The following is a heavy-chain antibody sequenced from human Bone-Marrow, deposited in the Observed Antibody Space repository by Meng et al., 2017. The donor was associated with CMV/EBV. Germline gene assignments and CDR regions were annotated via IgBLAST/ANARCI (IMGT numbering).Heavy chain of an antibody. V-gene: IGHV1-69*10. CDR3: ARRIAAAGNYYYYYYYGMDV. D-gene: IGHD6-13*01. Sequence: SVKVSCKASGGTFSRYVFSWVRQAPGQGLEWMGGIIPIRATANNAQRFQGRVTITADKSTTTAYMELSSLRSEDTAVYYCARRIAAAGNYYYYYYYGMDVWGQGTTVTVSS. J-gene: IGHJ6*02. CDR2: IIPIRATA. CDR1: GGTFSRYV.